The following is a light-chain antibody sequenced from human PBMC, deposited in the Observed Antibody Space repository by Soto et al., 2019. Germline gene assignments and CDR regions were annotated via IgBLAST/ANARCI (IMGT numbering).Light chain of an antibody. J-gene: IGKJ2*03. CDR1: QSSSKW. CDR3: QQYNAYYS. V-gene: IGKV1-5*01. Sequence: DIQRTQSPPTLPAAVVDTVTITCRASQSSSKWLSWYQQKPGTAPKLLIYHASTLESGVPSRFSGTGSGTEFTLTISSLQHEDFATYYCQQYNAYYSFGHGTKVDIK. CDR2: HAS.